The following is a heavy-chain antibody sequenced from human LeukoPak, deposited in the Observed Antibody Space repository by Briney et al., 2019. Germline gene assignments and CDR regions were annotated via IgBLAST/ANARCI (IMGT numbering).Heavy chain of an antibody. J-gene: IGHJ3*02. Sequence: SETLPLTCTVSGGSINKHYWSWIRQTPGKGLEWIGYISYRGSTNYNPSLKSRVTISVDTSNNQFSLRLSSVTAADTAVYYCATNAGPAVLGAIDIWGQGTIVTVSS. CDR3: ATNAGPAVLGAIDI. V-gene: IGHV4-59*08. CDR2: ISYRGST. CDR1: GGSINKHY. D-gene: IGHD2-2*01.